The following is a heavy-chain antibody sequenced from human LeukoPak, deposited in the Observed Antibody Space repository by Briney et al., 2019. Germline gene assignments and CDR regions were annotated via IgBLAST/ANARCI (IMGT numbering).Heavy chain of an antibody. CDR2: IYWNDDK. CDR1: GFSLSTSGVG. V-gene: IGHV2-5*01. J-gene: IGHJ3*02. Sequence: SGPTLVKPTPTLTLTCTFSGFSLSTSGVGVGWIRQPPGKALEWLALIYWNDDKRYSPSLKSRLTITKDTSKNQVVLTMTNMDPVDTATYYCAHRQNGCSGGSCQHGHAFDIWGQGTMVTVSS. D-gene: IGHD2-15*01. CDR3: AHRQNGCSGGSCQHGHAFDI.